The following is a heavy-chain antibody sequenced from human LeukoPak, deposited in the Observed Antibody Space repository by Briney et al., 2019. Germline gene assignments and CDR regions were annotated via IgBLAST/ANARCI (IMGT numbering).Heavy chain of an antibody. D-gene: IGHD3-22*01. CDR2: IYYTGST. V-gene: IGHV4-59*01. J-gene: IGHJ4*02. Sequence: PSETLSLTCTVSGGSISSDYWSWIRQPPGKGLEWIGYIYYTGSTNYSPSLKSRVTVSVDPSKNQFSLKLSSVTAADTAVYYCARRSYDSSGAYFDYWGQGTLVTVSS. CDR3: ARRSYDSSGAYFDY. CDR1: GGSISSDY.